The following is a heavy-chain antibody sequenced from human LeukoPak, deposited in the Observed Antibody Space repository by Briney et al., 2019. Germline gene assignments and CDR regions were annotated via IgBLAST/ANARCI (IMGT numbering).Heavy chain of an antibody. V-gene: IGHV5-51*01. Sequence: GESLKISCKASGYNFTDFWLGWVRQMPGKGLGGIGLIYPGYSQTRYRPSVQGQGTIALDNSIRTGYLEGSSLKPSDAAMYYCASHPASLKSFQSSPDNWSDPWGQGTLVTVSS. CDR3: ASHPASLKSFQSSPDNWSDP. CDR2: IYPGYSQT. J-gene: IGHJ5*02. CDR1: GYNFTDFW. D-gene: IGHD3-16*02.